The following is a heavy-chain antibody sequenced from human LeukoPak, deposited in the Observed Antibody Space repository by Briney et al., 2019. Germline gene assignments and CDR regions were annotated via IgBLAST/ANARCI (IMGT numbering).Heavy chain of an antibody. Sequence: PGGSLRLSCAASGFNFSTYWMSWIRQPPGKGLEWIGSIYYSGSTYYNPSLKSRVTISVDTSKNQFSLKLSSVTAADTAVYYCAREYYDFWSGSQNWFDPWGQGTLVTVSS. J-gene: IGHJ5*02. CDR3: AREYYDFWSGSQNWFDP. D-gene: IGHD3-3*01. V-gene: IGHV4-39*01. CDR1: GFNFSTYW. CDR2: IYYSGST.